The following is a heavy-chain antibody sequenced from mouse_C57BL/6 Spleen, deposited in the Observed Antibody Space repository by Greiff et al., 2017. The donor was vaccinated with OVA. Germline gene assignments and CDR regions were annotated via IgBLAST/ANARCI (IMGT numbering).Heavy chain of an antibody. CDR3: ARDDGYLLDY. V-gene: IGHV3-6*01. CDR2: ISYDGSN. D-gene: IGHD2-3*01. CDR1: GYSITSGYY. Sequence: EVKLMESGPGLVKPSQSLSLTCSVTGYSITSGYYWNWIRQFPGNKLEWMGYISYDGSNNYNPSLKNRISITRDTSKNQFFLKLNSVTTEDTATYYCARDDGYLLDYWGQGTTLTVSS. J-gene: IGHJ2*01.